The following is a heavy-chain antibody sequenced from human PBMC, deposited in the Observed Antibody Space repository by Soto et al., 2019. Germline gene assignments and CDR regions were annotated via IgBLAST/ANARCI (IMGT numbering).Heavy chain of an antibody. CDR3: AQSTGWPGFDF. D-gene: IGHD2-8*02. J-gene: IGHJ4*02. CDR1: GGSISSNY. V-gene: IGHV4-59*01. Sequence: SETLSLTCTVSGGSISSNYWSWIRQPPGKGLEWIGYIYNSGSTSYNPSLKSRVTISADTSKNQFSLKLSSVTAADTAVYYCAQSTGWPGFDFWGQGTLVTAPQ. CDR2: IYNSGST.